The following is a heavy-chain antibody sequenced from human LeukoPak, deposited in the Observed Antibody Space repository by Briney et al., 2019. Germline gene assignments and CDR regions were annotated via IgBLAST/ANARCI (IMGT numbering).Heavy chain of an antibody. J-gene: IGHJ6*03. CDR1: GYTFTSYG. Sequence: GASVKVSCKASGYTFTSYGISWVRQAPGQGLEWMGWISAYNGNTNYAQKLQGRVTMTTDTSTSTAYMELSSLRSEDTAVYYCASGDCSSTSCVVPYYYYYMDDWGKGTTVTVSS. D-gene: IGHD2-2*03. V-gene: IGHV1-18*01. CDR3: ASGDCSSTSCVVPYYYYYMDD. CDR2: ISAYNGNT.